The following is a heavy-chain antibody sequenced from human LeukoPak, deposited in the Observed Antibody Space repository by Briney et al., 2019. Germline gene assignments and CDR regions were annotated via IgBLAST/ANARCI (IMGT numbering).Heavy chain of an antibody. D-gene: IGHD6-19*01. CDR1: GGTFSSYA. J-gene: IGHJ6*02. Sequence: GSSVTLSFKASGGTFSSYAISWVRQAPGQGLEWMGRIIPILGIANYAQKFQGRVTITADKSTSTAYMELSSLRSEDTAVYYCARDIAVYGGDYYYGMDDWGQGTTVTVSS. CDR2: IIPILGIA. V-gene: IGHV1-69*04. CDR3: ARDIAVYGGDYYYGMDD.